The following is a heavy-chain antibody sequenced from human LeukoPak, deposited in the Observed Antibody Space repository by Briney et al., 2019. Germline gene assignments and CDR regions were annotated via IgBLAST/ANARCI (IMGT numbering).Heavy chain of an antibody. CDR3: ARGWTYYAVLAGQYWYFDL. CDR2: MNPHSGNT. J-gene: IGHJ2*01. D-gene: IGHD3-9*01. V-gene: IGHV1-8*02. CDR1: GYTFTGYY. Sequence: ASVKVSCKASGYTFTGYYMHWVRQAPGQGLEWMGWMNPHSGNTDYAQKFQGRVSMTRNTSINTAYMELSSLRSEDTAVYYCARGWTYYAVLAGQYWYFDLWGRGTLVTVSS.